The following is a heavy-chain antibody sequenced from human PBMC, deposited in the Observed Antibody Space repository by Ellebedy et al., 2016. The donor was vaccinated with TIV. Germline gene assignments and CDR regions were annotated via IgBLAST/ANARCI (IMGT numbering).Heavy chain of an antibody. D-gene: IGHD2-2*01. J-gene: IGHJ4*02. CDR3: AKPPYYASDY. Sequence: GESLKISXAASGFTFSSYAMSWVRQAPGKGLEWVSAISGSGGSTYYADSVKGRFTISRDNSKNTLYLQMNSLRAEDTAVYYCAKPPYYASDYWGQGTLVTVSS. V-gene: IGHV3-23*01. CDR2: ISGSGGST. CDR1: GFTFSSYA.